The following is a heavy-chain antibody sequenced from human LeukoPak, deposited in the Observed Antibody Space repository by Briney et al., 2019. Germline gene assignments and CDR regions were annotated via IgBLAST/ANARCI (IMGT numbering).Heavy chain of an antibody. CDR1: GGSISSGSYY. Sequence: PSETLSPTCTVSGGSISSGSYYWSWIRQPAGKGLEWIGRIYTSGSTNYNPSLKSRVTISVDTSKNQFSLKLSSVTAADTAVYYCASGLRYFDLYYWGQGTLVTVSS. D-gene: IGHD3-9*01. CDR2: IYTSGST. V-gene: IGHV4-61*02. CDR3: ASGLRYFDLYY. J-gene: IGHJ4*02.